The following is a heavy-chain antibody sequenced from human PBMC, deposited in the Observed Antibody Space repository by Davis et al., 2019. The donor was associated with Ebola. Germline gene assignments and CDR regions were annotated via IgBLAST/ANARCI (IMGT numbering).Heavy chain of an antibody. CDR1: ASVSSDFS. CDR2: ITKGSDAI. V-gene: IGHV3-48*02. Sequence: PWESLSLSCAASASVSSDFSLNRVRHAPGKGLEWITYITKGSDAIHYADSVKGRFTVSRDNAKNSVFLQMSSLRDEDSAVYYGARDRFFAFDFWSQGVHVSVSS. D-gene: IGHD3/OR15-3a*01. J-gene: IGHJ4*02. CDR3: ARDRFFAFDF.